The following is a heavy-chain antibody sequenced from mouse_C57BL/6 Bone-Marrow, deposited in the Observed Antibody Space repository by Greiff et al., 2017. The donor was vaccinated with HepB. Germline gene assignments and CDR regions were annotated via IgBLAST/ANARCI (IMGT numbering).Heavy chain of an antibody. CDR3: ANLLGFDY. V-gene: IGHV5-17*01. D-gene: IGHD2-1*01. CDR2: ISSGSSTN. Sequence: EVKLMESGGGLVKPGGSLKLSCAASGFTFSDYGMHWVRQAPEKGLEWVAYISSGSSTNYYADTVKGRFTLSRDNAKNTLILQMNSLRSEDTAMYYCANLLGFDYWGQGTTLTVSS. J-gene: IGHJ2*01. CDR1: GFTFSDYG.